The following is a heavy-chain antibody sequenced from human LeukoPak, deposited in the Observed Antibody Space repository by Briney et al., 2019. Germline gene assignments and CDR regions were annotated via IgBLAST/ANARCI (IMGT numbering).Heavy chain of an antibody. Sequence: GESLKISCQGSGYSFTSYWIGWVRQMPGKGLEWMGIIYPGESDIRYSPSFQGQVTISADKSISTAYLQWSSLKASDTAMYYCARHSLYYYGSRIYYYYMDVWGKGTTVTVSS. V-gene: IGHV5-51*01. CDR1: GYSFTSYW. CDR2: IYPGESDI. CDR3: ARHSLYYYGSRIYYYYMDV. J-gene: IGHJ6*03. D-gene: IGHD3-10*01.